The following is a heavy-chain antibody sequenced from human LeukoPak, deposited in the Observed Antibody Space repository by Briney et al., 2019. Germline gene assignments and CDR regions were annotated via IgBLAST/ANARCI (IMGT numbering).Heavy chain of an antibody. Sequence: PGGSLRLSCAASGFTFSSYAMSWVRQAPGKGLEWVSAISGSGGSTYYADSVKGRFTISRDNSKNTLYLQMNSLRAEDTAVYYCAKGEGSSWKPGYFDYWGQGTLVTVSS. D-gene: IGHD6-13*01. CDR1: GFTFSSYA. CDR3: AKGEGSSWKPGYFDY. J-gene: IGHJ4*02. CDR2: ISGSGGST. V-gene: IGHV3-23*01.